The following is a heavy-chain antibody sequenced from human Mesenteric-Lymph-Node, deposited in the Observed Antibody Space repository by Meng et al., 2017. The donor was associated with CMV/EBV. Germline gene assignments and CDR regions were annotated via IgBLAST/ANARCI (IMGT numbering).Heavy chain of an antibody. V-gene: IGHV4-34*01. D-gene: IGHD3-9*01. CDR3: ARGSSYDILTGYFDY. Sequence: QVHFDPGGAGLLKPWGPLYATWAVYGGSFNDLYWNWIRQSPEKGLEWIGEINLSGSTTYNPSFTSRIIISVDTSTNQISLNMSSVTAADTAVYYCARGSSYDILTGYFDYWGQGALVTVSS. CDR1: GGSFNDLY. J-gene: IGHJ4*02. CDR2: INLSGST.